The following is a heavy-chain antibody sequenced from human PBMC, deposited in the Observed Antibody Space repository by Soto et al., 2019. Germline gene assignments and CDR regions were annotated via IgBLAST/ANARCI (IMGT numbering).Heavy chain of an antibody. Sequence: GGSLRLSCAASGFTFSSYVMSWVRQAPGKGLEWVSGISGSCDNTYYAYSVKGRFTISRDNSKNRLFLQMNNLRAEDTALDFLATDVRDYYDSSGSWFDPWGQGTLVRVS. V-gene: IGHV3-23*01. CDR1: GFTFSSYV. J-gene: IGHJ5*02. CDR3: ATDVRDYYDSSGSWFDP. D-gene: IGHD3-22*01. CDR2: ISGSCDNT.